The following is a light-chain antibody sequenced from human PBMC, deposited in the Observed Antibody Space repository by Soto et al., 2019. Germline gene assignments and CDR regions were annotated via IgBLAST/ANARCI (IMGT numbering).Light chain of an antibody. CDR2: GAS. J-gene: IGKJ1*01. CDR3: QQYNMWPRT. V-gene: IGKV3-15*01. CDR1: EILGTN. Sequence: EIVMTQSPATLSVSPGETATLSCRASEILGTNLAWFQQKPGQAPRLLIHGASTRATGIPARFSGSGSETAFTLTISSLQSEDFAVYYCQQYNMWPRTFGQGTKVDIK.